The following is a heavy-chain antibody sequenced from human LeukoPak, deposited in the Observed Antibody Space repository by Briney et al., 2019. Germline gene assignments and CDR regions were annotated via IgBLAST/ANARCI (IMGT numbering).Heavy chain of an antibody. D-gene: IGHD5-12*01. CDR2: ISHSGST. CDR1: GGSFSGYY. J-gene: IGHJ5*02. V-gene: IGHV4-34*01. Sequence: SETLSLTCAVYGGSFSGYYWSWIRQPPGKGLEWIGEISHSGSTNYNPSLKSRVTISVDTSKNQSSLKLSSVTAADTAVYYCARRATQRGWFDPWGQGTLVTVSS. CDR3: ARRATQRGWFDP.